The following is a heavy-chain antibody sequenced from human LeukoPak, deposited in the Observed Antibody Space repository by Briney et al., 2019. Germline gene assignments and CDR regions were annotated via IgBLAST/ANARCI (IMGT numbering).Heavy chain of an antibody. V-gene: IGHV3-7*01. CDR2: IKQDGSEK. J-gene: IGHJ4*02. D-gene: IGHD6-13*01. Sequence: GGSLRLSCAASGFTFSSYSMNWVRQAPGKGLEWVANIKQDGSEKYYVDSVKGRFTISRDNAKNSLYLQMNSLRAEDTAVYYCARVFTYNGSSWYAYPPEYYFDYWGQGTLVTVSS. CDR3: ARVFTYNGSSWYAYPPEYYFDY. CDR1: GFTFSSYS.